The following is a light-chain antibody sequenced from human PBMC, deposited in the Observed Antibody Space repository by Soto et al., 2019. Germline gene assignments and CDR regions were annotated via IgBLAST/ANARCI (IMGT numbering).Light chain of an antibody. J-gene: IGKJ4*01. CDR3: QKYGGSIT. CDR1: QGIRND. Sequence: DIQMTQSPSSLSASVGDRVTITCRASQGIRNDLGWYQQKPGKAPKRLIYAASSLQSGVPSRFSGSGSGTEFTLTISSLQPEDFAVYYCQKYGGSITFGGGTKVEIK. CDR2: AAS. V-gene: IGKV1-17*01.